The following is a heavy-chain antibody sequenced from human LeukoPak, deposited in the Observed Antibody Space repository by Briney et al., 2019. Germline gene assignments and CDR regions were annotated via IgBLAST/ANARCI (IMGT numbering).Heavy chain of an antibody. J-gene: IGHJ4*02. CDR3: AKDRGYSYGISEY. V-gene: IGHV3-30*02. CDR1: GFTFSSYG. D-gene: IGHD5-18*01. Sequence: PGGSLRLSCAASGFTFSSYGMHWVRQAPGKGLEWVAVIWYDGSNKYYADSVKGRFTISRDNSKNTLYLQMNSLRAEDTAVYYCAKDRGYSYGISEYWGQGTLVTVSS. CDR2: IWYDGSNK.